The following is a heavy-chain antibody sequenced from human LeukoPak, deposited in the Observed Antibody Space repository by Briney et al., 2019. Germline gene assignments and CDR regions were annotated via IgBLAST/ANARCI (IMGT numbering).Heavy chain of an antibody. V-gene: IGHV3-30*02. Sequence: GGSLRLSCAASGFTFSFNGMHWVRQAPGKGLEWVALIQYVGNNKYYTDSVKGRFTICRENSKNTLYLQMSSLRPEDTAVYYCAKGHMTTDSQHWGQGTLVTVSS. CDR2: IQYVGNNK. CDR1: GFTFSFNG. CDR3: AKGHMTTDSQH. D-gene: IGHD4-11*01. J-gene: IGHJ1*01.